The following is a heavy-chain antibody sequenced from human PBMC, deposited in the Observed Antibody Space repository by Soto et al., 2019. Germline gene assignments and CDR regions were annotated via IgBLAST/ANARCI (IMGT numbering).Heavy chain of an antibody. J-gene: IGHJ6*02. CDR2: IDWDDDK. Sequence: ESGPTLVNPTQTLTLTCTFSGFSLSTSGMCVSWIRQPPGKALEWLALIDWDDDKYYSTSLKTRLTISKDTSKNQVVLTMTNMDPVDTATYYCARMWGSSWKPYYYYGMDVWGQGTTVTVSS. CDR3: ARMWGSSWKPYYYYGMDV. V-gene: IGHV2-70*01. D-gene: IGHD6-13*01. CDR1: GFSLSTSGMC.